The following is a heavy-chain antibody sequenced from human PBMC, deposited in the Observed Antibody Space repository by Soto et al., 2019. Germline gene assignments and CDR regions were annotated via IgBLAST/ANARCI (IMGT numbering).Heavy chain of an antibody. V-gene: IGHV1-69*01. Sequence: QVHLVQSGPEVKKPGSSVKVSCRASAGTFTNSIISWVRQARGQGLEWLGAIMPVSGAAIYAQIFKGRITITAAESTRTVYMELSRLSSDDTAVYYCAREQLSHLSSFEHYNGMDVWGQVTPVTVSS. CDR3: AREQLSHLSSFEHYNGMDV. CDR1: AGTFTNSI. D-gene: IGHD2-15*01. CDR2: IMPVSGAA. J-gene: IGHJ6*02.